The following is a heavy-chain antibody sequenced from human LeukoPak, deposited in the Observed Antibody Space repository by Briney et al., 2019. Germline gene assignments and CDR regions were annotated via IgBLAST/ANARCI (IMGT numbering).Heavy chain of an antibody. J-gene: IGHJ4*02. CDR2: IYYSGNT. CDR1: GGSISSYY. Sequence: SETLSLTCTDSGGSISSYYWSWIRQPPGKGLEWIASIYYSGNTNYNPSLKGRVIMSVDTSKNQHSLKLTSVTAADTAVYYCARHVDGTTYDYWGQGTLVTVSS. V-gene: IGHV4-59*08. CDR3: ARHVDGTTYDY. D-gene: IGHD4-11*01.